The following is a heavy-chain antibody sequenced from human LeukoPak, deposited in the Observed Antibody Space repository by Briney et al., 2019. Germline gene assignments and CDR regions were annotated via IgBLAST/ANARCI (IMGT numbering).Heavy chain of an antibody. CDR3: ARGVVVDYYYYYMDV. V-gene: IGHV1-69*05. Sequence: SVKVSCKPSGGTFSSYAISWVRQAPGQGLEWMGGIIPIFGTANYAQKFQGRVTITTDESTSTAYMELSSLRSEDTAVYYCARGVVVDYYYYYMDVWGKGTTVTVSS. J-gene: IGHJ6*03. D-gene: IGHD3-22*01. CDR2: IIPIFGTA. CDR1: GGTFSSYA.